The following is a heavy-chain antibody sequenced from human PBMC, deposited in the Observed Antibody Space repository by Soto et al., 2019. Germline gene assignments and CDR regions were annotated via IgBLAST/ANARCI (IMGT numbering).Heavy chain of an antibody. Sequence: GGSLRLSCAASGFTFSSYAMSWVRQAPGKGLEWVSAISGSGGSTYYADSVKGRFTISRDNSKNTLYLQMNSLRAEDTAVYYCAKVGGYCTNGVCWNGGSYYYYMAVWGKGTTVTVSS. CDR2: ISGSGGST. D-gene: IGHD2-8*01. CDR1: GFTFSSYA. CDR3: AKVGGYCTNGVCWNGGSYYYYMAV. V-gene: IGHV3-23*01. J-gene: IGHJ6*03.